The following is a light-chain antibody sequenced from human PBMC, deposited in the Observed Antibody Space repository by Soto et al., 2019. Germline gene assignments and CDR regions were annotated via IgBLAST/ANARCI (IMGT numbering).Light chain of an antibody. CDR3: QQYNIWPPIT. J-gene: IGKJ5*01. CDR2: GAY. CDR1: QSVSSN. Sequence: EILMTQSPATLSVSPGERATLSCRASQSVSSNLAWYQQKPGQAPRLLIYGAYTRAAGVPARFSGSGSGTEFTLTITSLQSEDIALYYCQQYNIWPPITFGQGTRLAIK. V-gene: IGKV3-15*01.